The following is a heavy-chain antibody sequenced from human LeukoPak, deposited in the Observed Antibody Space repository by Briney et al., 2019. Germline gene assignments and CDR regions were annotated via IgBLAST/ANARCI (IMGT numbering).Heavy chain of an antibody. Sequence: PGRALRLSCAASGFTFSSYAMHWVRQAPGKGLEYVSAISSNGGSTYYADSVKGRFTISRDDSKNTFYLQMNTLRAEDTAVYYCARDKAVAGVSYYYTLDVWGQGTTVTVSS. CDR1: GFTFSSYA. CDR3: ARDKAVAGVSYYYTLDV. D-gene: IGHD6-19*01. J-gene: IGHJ6*02. V-gene: IGHV3-64*04. CDR2: ISSNGGST.